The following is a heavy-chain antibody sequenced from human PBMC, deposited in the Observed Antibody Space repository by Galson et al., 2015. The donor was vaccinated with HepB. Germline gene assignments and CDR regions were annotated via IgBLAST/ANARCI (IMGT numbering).Heavy chain of an antibody. CDR1: GGTFGNDA. CDR3: AKGSRTGYGLDS. CDR2: IIPIFGTL. V-gene: IGHV1-69*13. Sequence: SVKVSCKASGGTFGNDAFNWVRQAPGQGLEWMGAIIPIFGTLFYAQKFQGRLTITADESTATAYMDLTSLRSDGTAVYYCAKGSRTGYGLDSWGQGTLVTVSS. D-gene: IGHD3/OR15-3a*01. J-gene: IGHJ4*02.